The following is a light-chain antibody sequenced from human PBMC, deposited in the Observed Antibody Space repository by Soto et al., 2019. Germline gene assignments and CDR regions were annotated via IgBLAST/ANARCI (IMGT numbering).Light chain of an antibody. Sequence: QSVLTQPASVSGSPGQSITISCTGIISDVGTYNYVSWYQQHPGKAPKLMIYDVTNRPSGVSNRFSGSKSGNTASLTISGLHAEDEADYYCSSYTSSSAPHVVFGGGTQLTVL. J-gene: IGLJ2*01. CDR2: DVT. CDR1: ISDVGTYNY. V-gene: IGLV2-14*01. CDR3: SSYTSSSAPHVV.